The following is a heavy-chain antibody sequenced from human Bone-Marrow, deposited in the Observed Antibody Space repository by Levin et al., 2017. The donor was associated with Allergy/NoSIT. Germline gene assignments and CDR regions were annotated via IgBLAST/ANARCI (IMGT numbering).Heavy chain of an antibody. CDR3: ARALGTPIRGTFDY. V-gene: IGHV3-21*01. Sequence: GGSLRLSCAASGFTFSSYSMNWVRQAPGKGLEWVSSISSSSSYIYYADSVKGRFTISRDNAKNSLYLQMNSLRAEDTAVYYCARALGTPIRGTFDYWGQGTLVTVSS. CDR2: ISSSSSYI. D-gene: IGHD3-10*01. J-gene: IGHJ4*02. CDR1: GFTFSSYS.